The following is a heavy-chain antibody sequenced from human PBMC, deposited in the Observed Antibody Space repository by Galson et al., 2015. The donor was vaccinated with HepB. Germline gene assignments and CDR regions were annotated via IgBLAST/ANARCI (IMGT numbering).Heavy chain of an antibody. CDR3: ARYPRLGYGGNSSDY. V-gene: IGHV1-2*02. D-gene: IGHD4-23*01. CDR2: INPNSGAT. J-gene: IGHJ4*02. Sequence: SVKVSCKASGYTFTGYYMHWVRQAPGQGPEWMGWINPNSGATNYAQKFQGRVTMTRDTSISTAYMDLSSLRSDDTAVYYCARYPRLGYGGNSSDYWGQGTLVTVSS. CDR1: GYTFTGYY.